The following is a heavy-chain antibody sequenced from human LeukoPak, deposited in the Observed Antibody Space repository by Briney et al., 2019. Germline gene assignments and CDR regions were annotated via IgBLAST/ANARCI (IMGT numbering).Heavy chain of an antibody. Sequence: PGGSLRLSCAASGFTLSSYAMSWVRQAPGKGLEWVSAISGSGGSTYYADSVKGRFTISRDNSKNTLYLQMDSLRAEDTAVYYCAKGQLWSSYFDYWGQGTLVTVSS. CDR1: GFTLSSYA. CDR3: AKGQLWSSYFDY. CDR2: ISGSGGST. D-gene: IGHD5-18*01. V-gene: IGHV3-23*01. J-gene: IGHJ4*02.